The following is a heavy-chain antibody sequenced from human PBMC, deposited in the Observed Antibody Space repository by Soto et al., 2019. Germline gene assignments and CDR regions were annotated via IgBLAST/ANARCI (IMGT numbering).Heavy chain of an antibody. Sequence: SETLSLTCTVSGDSISSYYWSWIRQPPGKGLEWIGYIYYSGSTIYNPSLKSRVTISLDRSKNQFSLKVSSVTAADTAVYYCARTVTWPYYFDCWGQGTLVTVSS. V-gene: IGHV4-59*01. CDR3: ARTVTWPYYFDC. CDR2: IYYSGST. D-gene: IGHD4-17*01. CDR1: GDSISSYY. J-gene: IGHJ4*02.